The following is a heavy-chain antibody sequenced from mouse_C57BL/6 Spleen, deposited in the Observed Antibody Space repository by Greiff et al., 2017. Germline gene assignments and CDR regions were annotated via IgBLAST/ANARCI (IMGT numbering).Heavy chain of an antibody. D-gene: IGHD1-1*01. V-gene: IGHV14-3*01. J-gene: IGHJ2*01. CDR1: GFNIKNTY. Sequence: VQLQQSVAELVRPGASVKLSCTASGFNIKNTYMHWVKQRPEQGLEWIGRIDPANGNTKYSPKFQGKATITADTSSNTAYLQLSSLTSEDTAIYYCARGDYYGSSLFDYWGQGTTLTVSS. CDR3: ARGDYYGSSLFDY. CDR2: IDPANGNT.